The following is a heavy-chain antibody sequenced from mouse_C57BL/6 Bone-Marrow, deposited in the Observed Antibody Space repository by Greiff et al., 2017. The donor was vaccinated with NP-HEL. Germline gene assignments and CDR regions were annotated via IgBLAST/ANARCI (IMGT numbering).Heavy chain of an antibody. Sequence: EVKLMESGPELVKPGASVKMSCKASGYTFTDYNMHWVKQSHGKSLEWIGYINPNNGGTSYNQKFKGKATLTVNKSSSTAYMELRSLTSEDSAVYYCARNDYDDYFDYWGQGTTLTVSS. V-gene: IGHV1-22*01. CDR2: INPNNGGT. D-gene: IGHD2-4*01. J-gene: IGHJ2*01. CDR1: GYTFTDYN. CDR3: ARNDYDDYFDY.